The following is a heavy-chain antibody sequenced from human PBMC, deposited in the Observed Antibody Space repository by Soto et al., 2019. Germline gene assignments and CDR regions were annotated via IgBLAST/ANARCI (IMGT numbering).Heavy chain of an antibody. CDR1: GGSVTSSSCY. D-gene: IGHD1-20*01. Sequence: QLQLQESGPGLVKPSETLSLTCTVSGGSVTSSSCYWGWIRQPPGKGLEWIGDIYHTGTTYYNPSLKSRVTLYVDTSTEQFSHNLSSVTAADTAMYYGVRLTSRITAASHGRSNWLVPLGPGTMVSVSS. V-gene: IGHV4-39*01. J-gene: IGHJ5*02. CDR3: VRLTSRITAASHGRSNWLVP. CDR2: IYHTGTT.